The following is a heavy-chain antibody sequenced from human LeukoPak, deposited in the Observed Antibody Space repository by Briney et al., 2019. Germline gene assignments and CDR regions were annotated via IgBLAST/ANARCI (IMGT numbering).Heavy chain of an antibody. CDR2: ISYAGNIK. CDR3: AELGITMIGGV. J-gene: IGHJ6*04. CDR1: GFTFRSYA. D-gene: IGHD3-10*02. V-gene: IGHV3-30*04. Sequence: GRSLRLSCAASGFTFRSYAMHWVRQAPGKGLEWVALISYAGNIKYYADSVKGRFTISRDNAKNSLYLQMNSLRAEDTAVYYCAELGITMIGGVWGKGTTVTISS.